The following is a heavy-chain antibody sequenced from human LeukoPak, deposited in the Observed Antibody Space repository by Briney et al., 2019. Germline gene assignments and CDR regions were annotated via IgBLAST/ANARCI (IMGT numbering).Heavy chain of an antibody. CDR2: IYTSGST. D-gene: IGHD3-22*01. CDR1: GGSISSGSYY. CDR3: AREHRPYYYDSSGPRGDDAFDI. J-gene: IGHJ3*02. V-gene: IGHV4-61*02. Sequence: SETLSLTCTVSGGSISSGSYYWSWIRQPAGKGLEWIGRIYTSGSTNYNPSLKSRVTISVDTSKNQFSLKLSSVTAADTAVYYCAREHRPYYYDSSGPRGDDAFDIWGQGTMVTVSS.